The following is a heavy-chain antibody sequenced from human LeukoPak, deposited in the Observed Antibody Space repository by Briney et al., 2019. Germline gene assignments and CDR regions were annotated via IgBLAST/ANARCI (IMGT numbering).Heavy chain of an antibody. Sequence: GGSLRLSCAASGFTFSSYEMNWVRQAPGKGLEWVSYISSSGSTIYYADSVKGRFTISRDNAKNSLYLQMNSLRAEDTAVYYCASGLISYFDYWGQGTLVTVSS. CDR1: GFTFSSYE. CDR2: ISSSGSTI. J-gene: IGHJ4*02. V-gene: IGHV3-48*03. CDR3: ASGLISYFDY.